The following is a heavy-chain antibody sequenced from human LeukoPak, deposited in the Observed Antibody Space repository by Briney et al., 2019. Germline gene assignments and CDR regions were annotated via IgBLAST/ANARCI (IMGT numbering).Heavy chain of an antibody. CDR1: GYTXTSYG. CDR2: ISAYNGNT. Sequence: ASVKVSCKASGYTXTSYGISWVRQAPGQGLEWMGWISAYNGNTNYAQKLQGRVTMTTDTSTSTAYMELRSLRSDDTAVYYCARSITIFGVVMSFDYWGQGTLVTVSS. J-gene: IGHJ4*02. V-gene: IGHV1-18*01. D-gene: IGHD3-3*01. CDR3: ARSITIFGVVMSFDY.